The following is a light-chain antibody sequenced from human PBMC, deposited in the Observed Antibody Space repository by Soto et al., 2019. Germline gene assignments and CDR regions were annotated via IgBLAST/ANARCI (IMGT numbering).Light chain of an antibody. CDR1: QSVCTN. CDR3: QQYLQWPRT. V-gene: IGKV3-15*01. CDR2: GAS. J-gene: IGKJ1*01. Sequence: EIVMTQSPATLFLSTGQRATLSCMSSQSVCTNLAWYQQQPGQAPRLLIYGASTRATGIPARFSGSGSGTDFTLTISSLESEDFAVYYCQQYLQWPRTFGQGTKVDIK.